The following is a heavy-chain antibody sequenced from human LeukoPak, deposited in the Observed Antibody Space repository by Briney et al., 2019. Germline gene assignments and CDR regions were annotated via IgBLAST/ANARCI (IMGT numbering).Heavy chain of an antibody. V-gene: IGHV4-38-2*02. CDR1: GYSISSGYY. J-gene: IGHJ4*02. D-gene: IGHD2-15*01. CDR2: IYRTGST. CDR3: AREGSGNTLGY. Sequence: PSETLSLTWAVSGYSISSGYYWGWIRQPPQKGLEWIATIYRTGSTYYNPSLKSRVTISVDTSKNQFSLKLSSVTAADTAVYYCAREGSGNTLGYWGQGTLVTVSS.